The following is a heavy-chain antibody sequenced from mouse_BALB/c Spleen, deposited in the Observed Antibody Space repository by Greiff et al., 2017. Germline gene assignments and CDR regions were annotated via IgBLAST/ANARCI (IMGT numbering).Heavy chain of an antibody. CDR2: IDPENGNT. CDR1: GFNIKDYY. D-gene: IGHD2-4*01. CDR3: ARSYYDFSWFAY. V-gene: IGHV14-1*02. Sequence: LVESGAELVRPGALVKLSCKASGFNIKDYYMHWVKQRPEQGLEWIGWIDPENGNTIYDPKFQGKASITADTSSNTAYLQLSSLTSEDTAVYYCARSYYDFSWFAYWGQGTLVTVSA. J-gene: IGHJ3*01.